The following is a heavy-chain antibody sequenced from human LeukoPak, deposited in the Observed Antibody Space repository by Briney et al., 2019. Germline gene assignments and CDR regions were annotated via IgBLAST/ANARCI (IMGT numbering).Heavy chain of an antibody. CDR1: GGSISSYY. J-gene: IGHJ4*02. CDR3: ARAEYSSSWYQVY. D-gene: IGHD6-13*01. V-gene: IGHV4-34*01. Sequence: SETLSLTCTVSGGSISSYYWSWVRQPPGKGLEWIGEINHSGSTNYNPSLKSRVTISVDTSKNQFSLKLSSVTAADTAVYYCARAEYSSSWYQVYWGQGTLVTVSS. CDR2: INHSGST.